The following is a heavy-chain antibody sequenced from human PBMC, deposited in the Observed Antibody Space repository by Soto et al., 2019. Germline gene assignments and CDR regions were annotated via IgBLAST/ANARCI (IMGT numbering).Heavy chain of an antibody. V-gene: IGHV3-15*01. D-gene: IGHD6-19*01. CDR2: IKSKTDGGTT. Sequence: PGGSLRLSCAASGFTFSNAWMSWVRQAPGKGLEWVGRIKSKTDGGTTDYAAPVKGRFTISRDDSKNTLYLQMNSLKTEDTAVYYCTSLPGSGWYGVDYWGQGTLVTVSS. J-gene: IGHJ4*02. CDR3: TSLPGSGWYGVDY. CDR1: GFTFSNAW.